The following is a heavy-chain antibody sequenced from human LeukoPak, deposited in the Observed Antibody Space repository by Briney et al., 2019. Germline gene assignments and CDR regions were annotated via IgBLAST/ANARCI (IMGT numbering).Heavy chain of an antibody. J-gene: IGHJ3*02. CDR1: GYTFTSYG. Sequence: GASVKVSCKASGYTFTSYGISWVRQAPGQGLEWMGWISAYNGNTNYAQKLQGRVTMTTDTSTSTACMELRSLRSDDTAVYYCARDYDSGAFDIWGQGTMVTVSS. V-gene: IGHV1-18*01. CDR2: ISAYNGNT. CDR3: ARDYDSGAFDI. D-gene: IGHD4-17*01.